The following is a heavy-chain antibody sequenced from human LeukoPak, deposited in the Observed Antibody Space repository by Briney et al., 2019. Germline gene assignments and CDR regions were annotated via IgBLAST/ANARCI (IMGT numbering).Heavy chain of an antibody. Sequence: SVKVSCKASGGTFSSYAISWVRQAPGQGLEWMGGIIPIFGTANYAQKFQGRATITADESTSTAYMELSSLRSEDTAVYYCAGYCSSTSCYDFDYWGQGTLVTVSS. D-gene: IGHD2-2*01. CDR3: AGYCSSTSCYDFDY. V-gene: IGHV1-69*01. J-gene: IGHJ4*02. CDR1: GGTFSSYA. CDR2: IIPIFGTA.